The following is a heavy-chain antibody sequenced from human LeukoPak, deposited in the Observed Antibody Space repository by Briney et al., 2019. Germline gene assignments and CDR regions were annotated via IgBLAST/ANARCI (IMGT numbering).Heavy chain of an antibody. CDR2: ISSSSSYI. J-gene: IGHJ4*02. Sequence: GGSLRLSCAASGSTFSSYSMNWVRQAPGKGLEWVSSISSSSSYIYYADSVKGRFTISRDNAKNSLYLQMNSLRAEDTAVYYCAREDWNYRIDYWGQGTLVTVSS. CDR3: AREDWNYRIDY. CDR1: GSTFSSYS. D-gene: IGHD1-7*01. V-gene: IGHV3-21*01.